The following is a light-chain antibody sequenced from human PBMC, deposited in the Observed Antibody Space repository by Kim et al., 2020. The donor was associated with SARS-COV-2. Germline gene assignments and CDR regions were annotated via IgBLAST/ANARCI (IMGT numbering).Light chain of an antibody. CDR1: SSDVGSYNL. J-gene: IGLJ2*01. CDR3: CSYVV. V-gene: IGLV2-23*02. Sequence: QSALTQPASVSGSPGQSITISCTGTSSDVGSYNLVSWYQQHPGKAPKLMIYEVSKRPSGVSNRFSGSKSSNTASLTISGLQAEDEADYYCCSYVVFG. CDR2: EVS.